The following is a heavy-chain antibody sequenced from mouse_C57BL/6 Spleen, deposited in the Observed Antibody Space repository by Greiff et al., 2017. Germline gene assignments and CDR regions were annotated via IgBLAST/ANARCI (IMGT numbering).Heavy chain of an antibody. J-gene: IGHJ2*01. CDR1: GYTFTDYY. CDR3: ARGGEDGYYKDFDYFDD. Sequence: VQLQQSGPALVKPGASVKISCKASGYTFTDYYLNWVKQRPGQGLEWIGWIFPGSGSTYYNEKFKGKATLTVDKSSSTAYMLLSSLTSEDSAVYFCARGGEDGYYKDFDYFDDWGQGTTLTVSS. D-gene: IGHD2-3*01. CDR2: IFPGSGST. V-gene: IGHV1-75*01.